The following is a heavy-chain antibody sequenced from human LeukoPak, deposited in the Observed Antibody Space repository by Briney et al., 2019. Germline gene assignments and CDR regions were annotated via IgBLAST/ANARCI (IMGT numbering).Heavy chain of an antibody. CDR1: GFTFSSYS. J-gene: IGHJ4*02. V-gene: IGHV3-21*01. D-gene: IGHD2-15*01. CDR2: ISSSSTYI. CDR3: AREVDAWGGGFDY. Sequence: GGSLRLSCVASGFTFSSYSMNWVRQAPGKGLEWVSSISSSSTYIYYADSVKGRFTISRDNAKNSLYLQMNSLRAEDTAVYYCAREVDAWGGGFDYWGQGTLVTVSS.